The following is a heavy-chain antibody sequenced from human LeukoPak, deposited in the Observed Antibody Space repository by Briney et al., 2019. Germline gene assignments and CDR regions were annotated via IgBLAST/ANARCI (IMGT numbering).Heavy chain of an antibody. CDR2: TSSSGSTI. CDR3: ASAVVPAVDDY. Sequence: GGSLRLSCAASGFTFSDYYMSWIRQAPGKGLEWVSYTSSSGSTIYYADSVKGRFTISRDNAKNSLYLQMNSLRAEDTAVYYCASAVVPAVDDYWGQGTLVTVSS. V-gene: IGHV3-11*01. J-gene: IGHJ4*02. D-gene: IGHD2-2*01. CDR1: GFTFSDYY.